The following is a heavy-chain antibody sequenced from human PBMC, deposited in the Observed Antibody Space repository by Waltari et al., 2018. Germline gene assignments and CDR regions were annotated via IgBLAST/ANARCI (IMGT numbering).Heavy chain of an antibody. D-gene: IGHD2-8*01. CDR2: ISGSGGRT. J-gene: IGHJ4*02. Sequence: VQLVESGGGLVQPGGSLRLSCAASGFTFSSYAMSWVRQAPGKGLEWVSAISGSGGRTYYADSVKGRFTISRDNSKNTLYLQMNSLRAEDTAVYYCAKDADPMVYGGSWGDYWGQGTLVTVSS. CDR3: AKDADPMVYGGSWGDY. CDR1: GFTFSSYA. V-gene: IGHV3-23*04.